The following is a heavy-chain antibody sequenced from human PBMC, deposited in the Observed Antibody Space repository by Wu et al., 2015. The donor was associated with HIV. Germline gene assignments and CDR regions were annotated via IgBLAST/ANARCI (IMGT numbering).Heavy chain of an antibody. CDR3: ARGVRYAGSYYSNN. D-gene: IGHD1-26*01. J-gene: IGHJ4*02. Sequence: QVHLVQFGGEVKKPGSSVKVSCKASGDTLSTYAVSWVRQAPGRGLEWMGGVISVFDITKYAQRFQGRVTITADDVTATSFMELTGLTVDDTAVYYCARGVRYAGSYYSNNWGQGNAGHRLL. CDR1: GDTLSTYA. CDR2: VISVFDIT. V-gene: IGHV1-69*12.